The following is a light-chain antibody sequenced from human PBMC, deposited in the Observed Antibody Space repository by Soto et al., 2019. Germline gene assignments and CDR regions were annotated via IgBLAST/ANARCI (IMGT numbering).Light chain of an antibody. CDR2: GAS. Sequence: EIVMTQSPGTLSVSPGGRATLSCRASQSVCSNLAWYQQKPGQAPRLLIYGASTRATDIPASFSGSGSGTEFTLTISSLQSEDFAVYYCQQYNNWPLTFGGGTKVEIK. CDR1: QSVCSN. J-gene: IGKJ4*01. CDR3: QQYNNWPLT. V-gene: IGKV3-15*01.